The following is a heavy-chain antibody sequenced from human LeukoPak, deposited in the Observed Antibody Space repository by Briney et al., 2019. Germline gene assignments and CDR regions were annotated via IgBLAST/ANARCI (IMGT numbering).Heavy chain of an antibody. CDR1: GGSISSSSYY. D-gene: IGHD3-22*01. CDR2: IYYSGST. Sequence: SETLSLTCTVSGGSISSSSYYWGWIRQPPGKGLEWIGSIYYSGSTYYNPSLKSRVTISVDTSKNQFSLKLTSVTAADAAVYYCARHFTYDSTGPRGYFNHWGRGTLVTVSS. V-gene: IGHV4-39*01. J-gene: IGHJ2*01. CDR3: ARHFTYDSTGPRGYFNH.